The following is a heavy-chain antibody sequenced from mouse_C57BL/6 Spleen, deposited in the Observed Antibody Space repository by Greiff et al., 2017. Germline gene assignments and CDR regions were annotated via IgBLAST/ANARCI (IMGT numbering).Heavy chain of an antibody. CDR3: TPYGPFDV. Sequence: EVKLQESGAELVRPGASVKLSCTASGFNIKDDYMHWVKQRPEQGLEWIGWIDPENGDTEYASKFQGKATITADTSSNTAYLQLSSLTSEDTAVYYCTPYGPFDVWGTGTTVTVSS. J-gene: IGHJ1*03. CDR2: IDPENGDT. V-gene: IGHV14-4*01. D-gene: IGHD2-10*02. CDR1: GFNIKDDY.